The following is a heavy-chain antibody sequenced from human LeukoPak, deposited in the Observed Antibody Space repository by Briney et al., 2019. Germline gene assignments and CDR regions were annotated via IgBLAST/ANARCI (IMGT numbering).Heavy chain of an antibody. CDR3: ARDEAEKCFGGVGAFDI. CDR1: GGSISSGDYY. Sequence: SETLSLTCTVSGGSISSGDYYWSWIRQPPGKGLEWIGYIYYSGSTNYNPYLKSRVTISVDTSKNQCSLKLSSVTAADTAVYYCARDEAEKCFGGVGAFDIWGQGTMVTVSS. D-gene: IGHD3-10*01. CDR2: IYYSGST. J-gene: IGHJ3*02. V-gene: IGHV4-61*08.